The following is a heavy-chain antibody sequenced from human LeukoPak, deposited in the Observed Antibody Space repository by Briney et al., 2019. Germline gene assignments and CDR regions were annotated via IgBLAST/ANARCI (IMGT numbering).Heavy chain of an antibody. CDR2: IYYSGST. Sequence: SETLSLTCTVSGGSVSSGSYYWSWIRQPPGKGLEWIGYIYYSGSTNYNPSLKSRVTISVDTSKNQFSLKLSSVTAADTAVYYCARAQGSRYDFWSGYFAYYFDYWGQGTLVTVSS. CDR1: GGSVSSGSYY. J-gene: IGHJ4*02. D-gene: IGHD3-3*01. CDR3: ARAQGSRYDFWSGYFAYYFDY. V-gene: IGHV4-61*01.